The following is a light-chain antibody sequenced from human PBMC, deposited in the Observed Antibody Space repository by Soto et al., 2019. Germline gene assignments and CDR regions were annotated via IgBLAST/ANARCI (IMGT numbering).Light chain of an antibody. V-gene: IGKV1-5*01. Sequence: IQMTQSPATLSAAFGDRVTITCRASQTISKWLAWYQQKPGQAPKLLIYDASTLESGVPSRFSGIGSGTDFTLTISSLQHVDFANYYCQQYTGYYRWTCGPGTKVDIK. J-gene: IGKJ1*01. CDR2: DAS. CDR1: QTISKW. CDR3: QQYTGYYRWT.